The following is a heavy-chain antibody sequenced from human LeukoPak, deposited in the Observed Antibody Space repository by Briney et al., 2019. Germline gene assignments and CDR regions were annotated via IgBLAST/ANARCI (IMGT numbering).Heavy chain of an antibody. Sequence: PGGSLRLSCAASGFTFSSYAVSWVRQAPEKGLEWVSAISGGGGSTYYADSVKGRFTISRDNSNNTLYLQMNSLRAEDTAVYYCAKQDTGEAHFDYWGQGTLVTVSS. CDR1: GFTFSSYA. J-gene: IGHJ4*02. CDR2: ISGGGGST. V-gene: IGHV3-23*01. CDR3: AKQDTGEAHFDY. D-gene: IGHD7-27*01.